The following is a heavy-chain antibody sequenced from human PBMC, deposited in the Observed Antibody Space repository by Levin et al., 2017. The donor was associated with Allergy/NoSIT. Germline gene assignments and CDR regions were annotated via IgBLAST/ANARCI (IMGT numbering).Heavy chain of an antibody. D-gene: IGHD6-6*01. J-gene: IGHJ4*02. CDR3: SRGMSSSPRSTFDY. V-gene: IGHV3-74*01. CDR1: GFTFSSHW. CDR2: IKSDGSSI. Sequence: GGSLRLSCAASGFTFSSHWMHWVRQAPGKGLVWVSRIKSDGSSIDYADAVKGRFTISRDNAKNTLHLQMISLRAEDTAVYYCSRGMSSSPRSTFDYWGQGALVTVSS.